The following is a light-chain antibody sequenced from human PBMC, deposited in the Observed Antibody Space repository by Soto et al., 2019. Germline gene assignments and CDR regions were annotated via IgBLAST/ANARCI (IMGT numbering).Light chain of an antibody. CDR2: YDS. CDR3: QVWYSSSDHPRV. CDR1: NIGSKS. J-gene: IGLJ2*01. Sequence: SYELTQPPSVSVAPGKTARITCGGNNIGSKSVHWYQQKPGQAPVLVIYYDSDRPSGIPERFSGSNSGNTATLTISRVEAGYEADYYCQVWYSSSDHPRVFGGGTKLTVL. V-gene: IGLV3-21*04.